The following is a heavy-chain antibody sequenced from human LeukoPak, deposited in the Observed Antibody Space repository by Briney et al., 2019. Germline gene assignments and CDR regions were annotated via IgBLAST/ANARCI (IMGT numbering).Heavy chain of an antibody. CDR2: INPNSGGT. CDR3: ARGWSGSYYSHYYYYMDV. V-gene: IGHV1-2*02. Sequence: GASVKVSCKASGYTFTGYYMHWVRQAPGQGLEWMGWINPNSGGTNYAQKFQGRVTMTRDTSISTAYMELSRLRSDDTAVYYCARGWSGSYYSHYYYYMDVRGKGTTVTVSS. D-gene: IGHD1-26*01. CDR1: GYTFTGYY. J-gene: IGHJ6*03.